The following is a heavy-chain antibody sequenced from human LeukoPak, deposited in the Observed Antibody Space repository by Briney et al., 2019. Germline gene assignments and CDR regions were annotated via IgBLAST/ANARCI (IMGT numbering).Heavy chain of an antibody. D-gene: IGHD4-17*01. Sequence: ASVKVSCKASGYTFNDYHMHWVRQAPGQGLEYMGWINPNSGGTNYAQKFQGRVTMTRDTSISTAYMELSRLTSDDTAVYYCAKDRGDYSDYWGQGTLVTVSS. CDR2: INPNSGGT. CDR1: GYTFNDYH. J-gene: IGHJ4*02. V-gene: IGHV1-2*02. CDR3: AKDRGDYSDY.